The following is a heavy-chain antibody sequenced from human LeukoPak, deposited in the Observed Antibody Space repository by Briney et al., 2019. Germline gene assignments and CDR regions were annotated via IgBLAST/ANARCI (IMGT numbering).Heavy chain of an antibody. Sequence: TPSETLSLTCTVSGGSISSYYWSWIRQPPGKGLEWIGYIYYSGSTNYNPSLKSRVTISVDTPKNQFSLKLSSVTAADTAVYYCARGVRFLEWLLTPFDAFDIWGQGTVVTVSS. V-gene: IGHV4-59*01. CDR3: ARGVRFLEWLLTPFDAFDI. D-gene: IGHD3-3*01. CDR1: GGSISSYY. J-gene: IGHJ3*02. CDR2: IYYSGST.